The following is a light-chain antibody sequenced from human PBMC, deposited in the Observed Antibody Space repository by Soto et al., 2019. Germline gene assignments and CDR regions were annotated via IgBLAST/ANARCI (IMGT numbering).Light chain of an antibody. CDR1: SSVVGGYNY. CDR2: EVY. Sequence: QSVLTQPPSASGSPGQSVTISFTGTSSVVGGYNYVSWYQHHPGKAPKLIIYEVYKRPSGVPDRFSGSKSGNTAALTVSGLQAEDEADYYCSSYVGTNSYVFGTGTKVTVL. J-gene: IGLJ1*01. CDR3: SSYVGTNSYV. V-gene: IGLV2-8*01.